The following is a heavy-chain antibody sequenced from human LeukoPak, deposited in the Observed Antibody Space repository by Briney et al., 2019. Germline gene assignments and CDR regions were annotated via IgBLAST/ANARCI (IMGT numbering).Heavy chain of an antibody. D-gene: IGHD3/OR15-3a*01. V-gene: IGHV3-21*01. CDR2: ISSSSSYI. CDR1: GFTFSSYS. CDR3: AKEGLDGSPLEFYFDS. J-gene: IGHJ4*02. Sequence: GGSLRLSCAASGFTFSSYSMNWVRQAPGKGLEWVSSISSSSSYIYYADSVKGRFTISRDNAKNSLYLQMNSLRAEDTAVYYCAKEGLDGSPLEFYFDSWGQGILVIVSS.